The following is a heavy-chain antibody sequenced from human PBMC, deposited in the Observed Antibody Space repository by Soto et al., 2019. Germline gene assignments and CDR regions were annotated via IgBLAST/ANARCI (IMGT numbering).Heavy chain of an antibody. CDR1: GFTFTSSA. Sequence: SVKVSCKASGFTFTSSAVQWVRQARGQRLELIGWIVVGSGNTNYAQKFQERVTITRDMSTSTAYMELSSLRSEDTAVYYCAAAPXYYDILTGYYSSYYGMDVWGQGTTVTVSS. J-gene: IGHJ6*02. D-gene: IGHD3-9*01. V-gene: IGHV1-58*01. CDR2: IVVGSGNT. CDR3: AAAPXYYDILTGYYSSYYGMDV.